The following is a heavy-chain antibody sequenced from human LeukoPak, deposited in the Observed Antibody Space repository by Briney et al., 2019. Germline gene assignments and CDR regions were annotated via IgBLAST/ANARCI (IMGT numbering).Heavy chain of an antibody. D-gene: IGHD5-24*01. CDR2: IYTSGST. J-gene: IGHJ4*02. CDR3: ARGGRWLQLDY. V-gene: IGHV4-4*07. Sequence: PSETLSLTCTVSGGSISSYYWSWIRQPAGKGLEWIGRIYTSGSTNYNPSLKSRVTIPVDKSKNQFSLKLSSVTAADTAVYYCARGGRWLQLDYWGQGTLVTVSS. CDR1: GGSISSYY.